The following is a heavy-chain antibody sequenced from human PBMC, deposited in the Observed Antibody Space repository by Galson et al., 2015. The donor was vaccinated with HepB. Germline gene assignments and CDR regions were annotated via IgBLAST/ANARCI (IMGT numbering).Heavy chain of an antibody. J-gene: IGHJ6*02. CDR1: GGTFSSYA. Sequence: SVKVSCKASGGTFSSYAISWVRQAPGQGLEWMGGIIPIFGTANYAQKFQGRVTITADESTSTAYMELSSLRSEDTAVYYCARDQGAVGGSYQESYYYDYGLDVWGQGTTVTVSS. CDR3: ARDQGAVGGSYQESYYYDYGLDV. D-gene: IGHD1-26*01. CDR2: IIPIFGTA. V-gene: IGHV1-69*13.